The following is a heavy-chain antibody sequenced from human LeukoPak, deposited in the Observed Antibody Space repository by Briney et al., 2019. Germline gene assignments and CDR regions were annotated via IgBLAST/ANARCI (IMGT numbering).Heavy chain of an antibody. Sequence: ASVKVSCKASGYTFTGYYMHWVRQAPGQGLEWMGWINPNSGGTNYAQKFQGRVTITADESTSTAYMELSSLRSEDTAVYYCARGETTVPYFDYWGQGTLVTVSS. D-gene: IGHD4-17*01. V-gene: IGHV1-2*02. CDR3: ARGETTVPYFDY. J-gene: IGHJ4*02. CDR1: GYTFTGYY. CDR2: INPNSGGT.